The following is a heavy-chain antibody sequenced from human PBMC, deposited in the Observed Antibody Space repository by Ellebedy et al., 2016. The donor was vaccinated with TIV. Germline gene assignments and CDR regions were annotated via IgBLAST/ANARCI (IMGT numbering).Heavy chain of an antibody. CDR1: GGTFSSYA. CDR2: IIPIFGTA. CDR3: ARWGVPAARPYFDY. V-gene: IGHV1-69*13. J-gene: IGHJ4*02. D-gene: IGHD2-2*01. Sequence: SVKVSCXASGGTFSSYAISWVRQAPGQGLEWMGGIIPIFGTANYAQKFQGRVTITADESTSTAYMELSSLRSEDTAVYYCARWGVPAARPYFDYWGQGTLVTVSS.